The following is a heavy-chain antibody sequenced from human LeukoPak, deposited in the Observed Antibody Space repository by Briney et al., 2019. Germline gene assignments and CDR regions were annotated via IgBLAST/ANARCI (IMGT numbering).Heavy chain of an antibody. D-gene: IGHD5-24*01. CDR1: GYTLTELS. V-gene: IGHV1-24*01. CDR3: ATFLTDRDGYNAAYFDY. Sequence: GASVKVSCKVSGYTLTELSMHWVRQAPGKGLGWMGGFDPEDGETIYAQKFQGRVTMTEDTSTDTAYMELSSLRSEDTAVYYCATFLTDRDGYNAAYFDYWGQGTLVTVSS. J-gene: IGHJ4*02. CDR2: FDPEDGET.